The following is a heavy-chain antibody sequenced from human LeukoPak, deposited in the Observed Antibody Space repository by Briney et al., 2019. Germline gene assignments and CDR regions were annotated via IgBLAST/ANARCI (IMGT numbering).Heavy chain of an antibody. CDR2: IIPIFGTA. CDR1: GGTFSSYA. CDR3: ARGGALYCSSTSCMNWFDP. J-gene: IGHJ5*02. V-gene: IGHV1-69*05. D-gene: IGHD2-2*01. Sequence: SVKVSCKASGGTFSSYAISWVRQAPGQGLEWMGGIIPIFGTANYAQKFQGRVTITTDESTSTAYVELSSLRSEDTAVYYCARGGALYCSSTSCMNWFDPWGQGTLVTVSS.